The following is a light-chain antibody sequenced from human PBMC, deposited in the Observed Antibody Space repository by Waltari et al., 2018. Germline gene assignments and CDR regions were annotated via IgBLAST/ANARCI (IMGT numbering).Light chain of an antibody. Sequence: QSALTQPASVSGSPGQSITISCSGTASDVGAYDFVSWYQQHPGKAPHLIIYEGSKRPSGSSTRLSASKSGNTASLTISGLQAEDEADYYCSSYTTSSAPGVFGTGTRVTVL. J-gene: IGLJ1*01. CDR1: ASDVGAYDF. V-gene: IGLV2-14*01. CDR3: SSYTTSSAPGV. CDR2: EGS.